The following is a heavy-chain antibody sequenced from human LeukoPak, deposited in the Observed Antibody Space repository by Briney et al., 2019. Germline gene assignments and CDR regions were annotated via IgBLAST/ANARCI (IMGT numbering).Heavy chain of an antibody. CDR3: ARTTDDY. Sequence: ASVKVSCKASGYTFNTYEINWVRQATGQGLEWMGWMNPNSGDTGYAQKFQGRVTMTRNTSISTAYMELSNLRSEDTAVYYCARTTDDYWGQGTLVTVSS. CDR1: GYTFNTYE. D-gene: IGHD4-17*01. J-gene: IGHJ4*02. V-gene: IGHV1-8*01. CDR2: MNPNSGDT.